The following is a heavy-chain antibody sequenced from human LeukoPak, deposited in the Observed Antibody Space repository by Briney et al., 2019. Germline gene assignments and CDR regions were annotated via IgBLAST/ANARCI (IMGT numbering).Heavy chain of an antibody. Sequence: SETLSLTCTVSGGSISSYYWSWIRQPPGKGLEWIGYIYYSGSTNYNPSLKSRVTISVDTSKNQFSLKLSSVTAADTAVYYCARHVEQRYSYGSALRDFDYWGQGTLVTVSS. CDR3: ARHVEQRYSYGSALRDFDY. CDR2: IYYSGST. J-gene: IGHJ4*02. V-gene: IGHV4-59*08. CDR1: GGSISSYY. D-gene: IGHD5-18*01.